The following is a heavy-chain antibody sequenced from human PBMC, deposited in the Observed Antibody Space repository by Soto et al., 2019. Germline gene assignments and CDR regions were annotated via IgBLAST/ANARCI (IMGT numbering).Heavy chain of an antibody. V-gene: IGHV3-33*01. Sequence: QVQLVESGGGVVQPGRSLRLSCAAYGFTFSSYGMHWVRQAPGKGLEWVAVIWYDGSNKYYADSVKGRFTISRDNSKNTLYLQMNSLRAEDTAVYYCARENTAMDYYYYGMDVWGQGTTVTVSS. CDR2: IWYDGSNK. CDR1: GFTFSSYG. D-gene: IGHD5-18*01. J-gene: IGHJ6*02. CDR3: ARENTAMDYYYYGMDV.